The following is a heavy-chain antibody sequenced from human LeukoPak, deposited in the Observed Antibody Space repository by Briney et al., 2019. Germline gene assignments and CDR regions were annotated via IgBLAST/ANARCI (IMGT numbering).Heavy chain of an antibody. CDR1: GFTLNNYA. CDR2: ISYAGTNK. J-gene: IGHJ6*02. Sequence: GGSPRLSCAASGFTLNNYAMHWVRQAPGKGLEWMAVISYAGTNKYYADSVKGRFTISRDKSKNTLYLQMNSLRPDDTAVYYCARAAGMDVWGQGTTVTVSS. V-gene: IGHV3-30*04. CDR3: ARAAGMDV.